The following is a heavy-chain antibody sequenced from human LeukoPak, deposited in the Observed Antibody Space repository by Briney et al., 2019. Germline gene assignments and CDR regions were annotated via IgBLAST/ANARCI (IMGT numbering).Heavy chain of an antibody. CDR1: EFTFSTYL. Sequence: PGGSLRLSCAASEFTFSTYLMTWVRQAPGKGLEWVANIKQDGSEKYYADSVRGRFTISRDDGKKSLYLQMNSLRVEDTAVYYCAGEWPSSSWYDFWGQGTLVTVSS. V-gene: IGHV3-7*01. CDR3: AGEWPSSSWYDF. CDR2: IKQDGSEK. J-gene: IGHJ5*01. D-gene: IGHD6-13*01.